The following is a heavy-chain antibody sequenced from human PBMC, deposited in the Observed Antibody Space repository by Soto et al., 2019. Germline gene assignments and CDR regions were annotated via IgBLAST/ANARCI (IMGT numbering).Heavy chain of an antibody. D-gene: IGHD6-19*01. CDR2: ISAYNGNT. V-gene: IGHV1-18*01. Sequence: GASVKVSCKASGYTFASYAISWMRQAPGQGLEWMGWISAYNGNTNYAQKLQGRVTMTTDTSTSTAYMELRSLRSDDTAVYYCARQQWVYYYYGMDVWGQGTTVTVSS. CDR1: GYTFASYA. J-gene: IGHJ6*02. CDR3: ARQQWVYYYYGMDV.